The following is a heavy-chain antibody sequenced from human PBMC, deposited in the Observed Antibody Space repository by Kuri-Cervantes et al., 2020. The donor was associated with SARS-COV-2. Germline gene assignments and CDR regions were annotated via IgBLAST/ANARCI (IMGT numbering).Heavy chain of an antibody. CDR1: GYSFTSYW. J-gene: IGHJ6*02. CDR2: IYPGDSDT. D-gene: IGHD6-13*01. V-gene: IGHV5-51*01. CDR3: ARHRGSSEGYSNSQYYYGTDV. Sequence: KVSCKGSGYSFTSYWIGWVRQMPGKGLEWMGIIYPGDSDTRYSPSFQGQVTISADKSISTAYLQWSSLKASDTAMYYCARHRGSSEGYSNSQYYYGTDVWGQGTTVTVSS.